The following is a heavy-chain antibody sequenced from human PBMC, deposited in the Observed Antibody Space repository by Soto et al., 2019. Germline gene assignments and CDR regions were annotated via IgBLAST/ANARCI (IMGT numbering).Heavy chain of an antibody. CDR1: GFTFSSYS. CDR2: ISSSSSYI. J-gene: IGHJ6*02. D-gene: IGHD2-8*01. CDR3: ARDNLLTNTDKGYYYYGMDV. V-gene: IGHV3-21*01. Sequence: EVQLVESGGGLVKPGGSLRLSCAASGFTFSSYSMNWVRQAPGKGLEWVSSISSSSSYIYYADSVKGRFTISRDNAKNSLYLQMNSLRAEDTAVYYCARDNLLTNTDKGYYYYGMDVWGQGTTVTVSS.